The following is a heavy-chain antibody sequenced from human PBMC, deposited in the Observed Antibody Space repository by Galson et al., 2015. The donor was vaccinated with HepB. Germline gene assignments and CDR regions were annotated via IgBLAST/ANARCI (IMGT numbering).Heavy chain of an antibody. CDR2: ISYDGRNK. J-gene: IGHJ4*02. Sequence: SLRLSCAASGFTFNNYALHWVRQAPGKGLEWVALISYDGRNKYYADSVKGRFTISRDNSKNTLYQQMNSLRSEDTAVFYCARDGPSYYNDTSGYYVGYWGQGTLVTVSS. CDR1: GFTFNNYA. D-gene: IGHD3-22*01. V-gene: IGHV3-30*04. CDR3: ARDGPSYYNDTSGYYVGY.